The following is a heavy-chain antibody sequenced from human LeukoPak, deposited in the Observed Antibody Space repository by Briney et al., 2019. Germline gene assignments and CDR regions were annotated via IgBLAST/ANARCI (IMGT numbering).Heavy chain of an antibody. CDR2: INPNSGGT. Sequence: ASVKVSCKASGYTFTGYYIHCVRQAPGQGLEWMGWINPNSGGTNYAQKFQGRVTMTRDASISTAYMELSRLRSDDTAVYYCARGGNADYGDYGMDVWGQGATVTVSS. J-gene: IGHJ6*02. CDR1: GYTFTGYY. V-gene: IGHV1-2*02. CDR3: ARGGNADYGDYGMDV. D-gene: IGHD4-17*01.